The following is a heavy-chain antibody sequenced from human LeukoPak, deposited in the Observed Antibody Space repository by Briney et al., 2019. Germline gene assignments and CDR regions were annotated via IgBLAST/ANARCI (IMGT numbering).Heavy chain of an antibody. CDR1: GYIFTSYW. V-gene: IGHV5-51*01. CDR3: ARLGSGYDRFDPHYYYYGMDV. D-gene: IGHD5-12*01. J-gene: IGHJ6*02. CDR2: IYPGDSDT. Sequence: GAALQISCEGSGYIFTSYWIGGVRQLPGKGVEGMGIIYPGDSDTRYSPSFQGQVTISADKSISTAYLQWSSLKASATAMYYCARLGSGYDRFDPHYYYYGMDVWGQGTTVTVSS.